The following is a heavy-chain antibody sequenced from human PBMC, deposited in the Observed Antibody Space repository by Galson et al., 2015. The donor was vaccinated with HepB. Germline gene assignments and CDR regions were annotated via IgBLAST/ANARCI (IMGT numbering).Heavy chain of an antibody. CDR2: ISAYNGNT. J-gene: IGHJ3*02. CDR3: ARFISDGPYCSSTSCYGPDAFDI. D-gene: IGHD2-2*01. V-gene: IGHV1-18*01. Sequence: QSGAEVKKPGASVKVSCKASGYTFTSYGISWVRQAPGQGLEWMGWISAYNGNTNYAQKLQGRVTMTTDTSTSTAYMELRSLRSDDTAVYYCARFISDGPYCSSTSCYGPDAFDIWGQGTMVTVSS. CDR1: GYTFTSYG.